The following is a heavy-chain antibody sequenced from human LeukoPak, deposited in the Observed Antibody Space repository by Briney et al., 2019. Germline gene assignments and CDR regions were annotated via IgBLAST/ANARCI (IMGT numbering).Heavy chain of an antibody. CDR3: AAAPILRGEGGEHYKYGMDV. D-gene: IGHD2-2*02. J-gene: IGHJ6*02. CDR1: VVSINSGNW. V-gene: IGHV4/OR15-8*01. CDR2: IHHNGTR. Sequence: PSETLSLTCGVSVVSINSGNWWTWVRQSPGKGLEWIGEIHHNGTRNYNPSRKSRVTISADTFKNHFSLIVTSLTAADTAVYYCAAAPILRGEGGEHYKYGMDVWGQGTTVIVSS.